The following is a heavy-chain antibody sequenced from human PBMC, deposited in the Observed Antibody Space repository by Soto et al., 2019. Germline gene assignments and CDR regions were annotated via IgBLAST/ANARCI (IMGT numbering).Heavy chain of an antibody. CDR2: ISSSSSYI. CDR3: ARASSYSSSWADAFDI. CDR1: GFTFSSYS. J-gene: IGHJ3*02. Sequence: GGSLRLSCAASGFTFSSYSMNWVRQAPGKGLEWVSSISSSSSYIYYADSVKGRFTISRDNAKNSLYLQMNSLRAEDTAVYYCARASSYSSSWADAFDIWGQGTMVTVSS. D-gene: IGHD6-13*01. V-gene: IGHV3-21*01.